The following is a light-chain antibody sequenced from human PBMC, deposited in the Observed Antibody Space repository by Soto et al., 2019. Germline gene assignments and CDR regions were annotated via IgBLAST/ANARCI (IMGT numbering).Light chain of an antibody. CDR3: YSYTGSATVI. Sequence: SYELTQPPSVSVSPGQTASITCSGDKLGDKYACWYQQKPGQSPVLVIYQDSKRPSGIPERFSGSNSGNTASLTISGLQAEDEAVYYCYSYTGSATVIFGGGTKVTVL. J-gene: IGLJ2*01. CDR2: QDS. V-gene: IGLV3-1*01. CDR1: KLGDKY.